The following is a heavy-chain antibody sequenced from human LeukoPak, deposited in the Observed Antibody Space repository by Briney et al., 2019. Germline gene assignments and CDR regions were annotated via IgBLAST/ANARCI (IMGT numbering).Heavy chain of an antibody. Sequence: SETLSLTCTVSGGSISSSSYYWGWIRQPPGKGLEWIGSIYYSGSTYYNPSLKSRVTISVDTSKNQFSLKLSSVTAADTAVYYCARLDGGSCSDWGQGTLVTVSS. D-gene: IGHD2-15*01. CDR3: ARLDGGSCSD. CDR1: GGSISSSSYY. CDR2: IYYSGST. V-gene: IGHV4-39*07. J-gene: IGHJ4*02.